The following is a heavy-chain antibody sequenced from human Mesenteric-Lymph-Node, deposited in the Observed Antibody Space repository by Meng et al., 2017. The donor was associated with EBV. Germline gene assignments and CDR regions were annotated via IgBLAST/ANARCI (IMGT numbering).Heavy chain of an antibody. J-gene: IGHJ5*02. CDR3: ARAPLYGDNDWFDP. CDR1: GGSTSSSYW. D-gene: IGHD4-17*01. V-gene: IGHV4-4*03. CDR2: IYHSGST. Sequence: QAYLPHPGPSRVKPPGTLSPTFAVSGGSTSSSYWWIWVRQPPGKGLEWIGEIYHSGSTNYNPSLKSRVTISLDKSKNQFSLKLSSVTAADTAVYYCARAPLYGDNDWFDPWGQGTLVTVSS.